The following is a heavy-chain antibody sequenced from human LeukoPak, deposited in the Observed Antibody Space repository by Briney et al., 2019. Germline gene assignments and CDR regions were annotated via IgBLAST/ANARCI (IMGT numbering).Heavy chain of an antibody. Sequence: SETLSLTCAVSGGSIMSGGYSWSWIRQTPEKGLEWIGHVFHSGDTEYNPSLKNRVAMSLVRSKNQVSLELSSVTAADTAVYYCARVGSSSPHHWCFDLWGRGTLVTVSS. CDR1: GGSIMSGGYS. V-gene: IGHV4-30-2*01. D-gene: IGHD6-13*01. J-gene: IGHJ2*01. CDR3: ARVGSSSPHHWCFDL. CDR2: VFHSGDT.